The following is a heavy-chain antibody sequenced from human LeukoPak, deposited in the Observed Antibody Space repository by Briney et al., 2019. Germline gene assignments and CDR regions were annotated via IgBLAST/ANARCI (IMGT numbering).Heavy chain of an antibody. J-gene: IGHJ5*02. D-gene: IGHD3-9*01. Sequence: GGSLRLSCAASGFTFSSYAMSWVRQAPGKGLEWVSAISGSGGSTYYADSVKGRFTISRDNSKNTLYLQMNSLRAEDTAVYYCAKVVGRYFDWLRSWFDPWGQGTLVTVSS. CDR3: AKVVGRYFDWLRSWFDP. CDR2: ISGSGGST. CDR1: GFTFSSYA. V-gene: IGHV3-23*01.